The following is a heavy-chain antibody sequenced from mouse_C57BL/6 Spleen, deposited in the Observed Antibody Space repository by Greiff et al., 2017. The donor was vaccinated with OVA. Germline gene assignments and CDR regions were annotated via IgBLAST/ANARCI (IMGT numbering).Heavy chain of an antibody. D-gene: IGHD2-3*01. CDR3: ARSSLGWLLLAY. CDR1: GFTFTDYY. J-gene: IGHJ3*01. V-gene: IGHV7-3*01. Sequence: EVQLVESGGGLVQPGGSLSLSCAASGFTFTDYYMSWVRQPPGKALEWLGFIRNKANGYTTEYSASVKGRFTISRDNSKSILYLQMNALRAEDSATYYCARSSLGWLLLAYWGQGTLVTVSA. CDR2: IRNKANGYTT.